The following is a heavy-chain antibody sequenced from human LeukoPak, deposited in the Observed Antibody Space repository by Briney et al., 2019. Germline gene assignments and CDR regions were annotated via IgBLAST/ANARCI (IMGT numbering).Heavy chain of an antibody. D-gene: IGHD3-22*01. J-gene: IGHJ4*02. Sequence: PSETLSLTCAVYGGSFSGYYWSWIRQPPGKGLEWIGEINHSGSTNYNPSLKSRVTISVDTSKNQFSLKLSSVTAADTAVYYCARDWKVYDSSGYRYGKYWGQGTLVSVSS. CDR2: INHSGST. V-gene: IGHV4-34*01. CDR1: GGSFSGYY. CDR3: ARDWKVYDSSGYRYGKY.